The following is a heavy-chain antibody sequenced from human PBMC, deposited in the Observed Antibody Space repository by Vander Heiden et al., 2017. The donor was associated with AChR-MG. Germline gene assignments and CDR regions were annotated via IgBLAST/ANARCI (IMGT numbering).Heavy chain of an antibody. D-gene: IGHD3-22*01. CDR3: ARAEYYYDSSGYSTLNAFDI. CDR2: IYSGGST. CDR1: GFTVSSNY. V-gene: IGHV3-53*02. Sequence: EVQLVETGGGLIQPGGSLRLSCAASGFTVSSNYMSWVRQAPGKGLEWVSVIYSGGSTYYADSVKGRFTISRDNSKNTLYLQMNSLRAEDTAVYYCARAEYYYDSSGYSTLNAFDIWGQGTMVTVSS. J-gene: IGHJ3*02.